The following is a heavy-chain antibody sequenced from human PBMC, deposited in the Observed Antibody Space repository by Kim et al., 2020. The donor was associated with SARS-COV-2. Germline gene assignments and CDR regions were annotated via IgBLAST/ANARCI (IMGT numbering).Heavy chain of an antibody. CDR3: AMQVVVVSGVEELGDAFDI. J-gene: IGHJ3*02. CDR1: GYTFTSYD. V-gene: IGHV1-8*01. D-gene: IGHD2-21*01. Sequence: ASVKVSCKASGYTFTSYDINWVRQATGQGLEWMGWMNPNSGNTGYAQKFQGRVTMTRNTSISTAYMELSSLRSEDTAVYYCAMQVVVVSGVEELGDAFDIWGQGTMVTVSS. CDR2: MNPNSGNT.